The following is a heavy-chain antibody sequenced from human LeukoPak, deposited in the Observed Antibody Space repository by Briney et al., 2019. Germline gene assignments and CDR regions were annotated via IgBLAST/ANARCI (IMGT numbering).Heavy chain of an antibody. CDR2: ISSSSSYI. J-gene: IGHJ4*02. CDR1: GFTFSSYS. Sequence: PGGSLRLSCAASGFTFSSYSMNWVRQAPGKGLEWVSSISSSSSYIYYADSVKGRFTISRDNAKNSLYLQMNSLRAEDTAVYYCARARAAAGTPFDYWGQGTLVTVSS. D-gene: IGHD6-13*01. CDR3: ARARAAAGTPFDY. V-gene: IGHV3-21*01.